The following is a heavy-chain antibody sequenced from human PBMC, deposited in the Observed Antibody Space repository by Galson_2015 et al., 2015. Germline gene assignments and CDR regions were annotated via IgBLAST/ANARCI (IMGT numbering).Heavy chain of an antibody. D-gene: IGHD4-17*01. J-gene: IGHJ4*02. CDR2: FDPEDGET. V-gene: IGHV1-24*01. CDR1: GYTLTELS. Sequence: SVKVSCKVSGYTLTELSMHWVRQAPGKGLEWMGGFDPEDGETIYAQKFQGRVTMTEDTSTDTAYMELSSLRSEDTAVYYCATGLGLTTVTTIGFDYWGQGTLVTVSS. CDR3: ATGLGLTTVTTIGFDY.